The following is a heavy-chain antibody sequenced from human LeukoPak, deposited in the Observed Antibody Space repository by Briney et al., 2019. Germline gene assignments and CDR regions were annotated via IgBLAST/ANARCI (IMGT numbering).Heavy chain of an antibody. CDR1: GGTFSSYA. CDR3: ARSPSTARLAKNYYYYYMDV. Sequence: ASVKVSCKASGGTFSSYAISWVRQAPGQGLEWIGGIIPIFGTANYAQKFQGRVTITADESTSTAYMELSSLRSEDTAVYYCARSPSTARLAKNYYYYYMDVWGKGTTVTVSS. J-gene: IGHJ6*03. D-gene: IGHD6-25*01. CDR2: IIPIFGTA. V-gene: IGHV1-69*13.